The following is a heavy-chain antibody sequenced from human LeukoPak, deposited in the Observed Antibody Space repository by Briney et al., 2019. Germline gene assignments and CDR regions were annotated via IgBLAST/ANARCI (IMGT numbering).Heavy chain of an antibody. D-gene: IGHD3-22*01. J-gene: IGHJ6*02. CDR2: ISAYNGNT. Sequence: ASVKVSCTASGYTFNSYGISWVRQAPGQGLEWMGWISAYNGNTNFAQKLQGRVTMTTDTSTSTAYMELRSLRSDDTAVYYCARMYYYDSSGYSGYYGMDVWGQGTTVTVSS. CDR3: ARMYYYDSSGYSGYYGMDV. CDR1: GYTFNSYG. V-gene: IGHV1-18*01.